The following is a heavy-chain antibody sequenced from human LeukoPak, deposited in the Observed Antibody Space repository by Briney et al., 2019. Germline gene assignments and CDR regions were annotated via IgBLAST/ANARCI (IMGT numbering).Heavy chain of an antibody. CDR2: IYYSGST. D-gene: IGHD4-17*01. CDR3: ARVSVTTYYYYGMDV. V-gene: IGHV4-30-4*01. Sequence: SQTLSLTCTVSSGSISSGDYYWSWIRQPPGKGLEWIGYIYYSGSTYYNPSLKSRVTISVDTSKNQFSLKLSSVTAADTAVYYCARVSVTTYYYYGMDVWGQGTTVTVSS. CDR1: SGSISSGDYY. J-gene: IGHJ6*02.